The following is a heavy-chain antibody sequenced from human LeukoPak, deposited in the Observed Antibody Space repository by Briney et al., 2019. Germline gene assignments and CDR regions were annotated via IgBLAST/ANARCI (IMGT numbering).Heavy chain of an antibody. CDR2: TRYDGSDK. J-gene: IGHJ4*02. V-gene: IGHV3-30*02. Sequence: GGSLRLSCAASGFTFSRYWMTWARQAPDKGLEWVAFTRYDGSDKYYVDSVKGRFTISRDNSKNTLYLQMNSLRAEDTAVYYCAKDRHVWGYSYGETFDFWGQGTLVTVSS. CDR1: GFTFSRYW. CDR3: AKDRHVWGYSYGETFDF. D-gene: IGHD5-18*01.